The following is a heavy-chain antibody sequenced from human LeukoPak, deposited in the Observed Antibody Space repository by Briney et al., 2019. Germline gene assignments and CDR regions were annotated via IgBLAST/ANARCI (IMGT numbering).Heavy chain of an antibody. D-gene: IGHD3-22*01. CDR3: AKVWRPSYYYDSSGYYYGSNSGDY. V-gene: IGHV3-23*01. Sequence: GGSLRLSCAASGFTFSSYAMRWVRQARGKGMGWVSAISGGAGSTYYADSVKGRFTISRDNPKNTLYLQMNSLRAEDTAVYYCAKVWRPSYYYDSSGYYYGSNSGDYWGEGTLVTVSS. CDR1: GFTFSSYA. J-gene: IGHJ4*02. CDR2: ISGGAGST.